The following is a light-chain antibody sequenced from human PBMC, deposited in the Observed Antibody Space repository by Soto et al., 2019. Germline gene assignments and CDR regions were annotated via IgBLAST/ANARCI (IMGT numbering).Light chain of an antibody. CDR1: QDISSS. Sequence: DIQLTQSPSFLSASVGDRVTITCRASQDISSSLVWYQQKPGKAPKVLIYGASTLQSGVPSRFSGSGSGTEFTLTISSLQPEDCATYYCQQLETFPRTFGQGTLLETK. V-gene: IGKV1-9*01. CDR2: GAS. J-gene: IGKJ5*01. CDR3: QQLETFPRT.